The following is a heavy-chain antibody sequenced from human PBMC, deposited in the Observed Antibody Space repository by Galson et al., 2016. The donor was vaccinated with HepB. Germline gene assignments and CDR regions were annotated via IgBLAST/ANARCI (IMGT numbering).Heavy chain of an antibody. Sequence: SLRLSCAASGFTFSSYTMSWVRQAPGKGLEWVSSISSGSTYIFYADSVKGRFSISRDNAKNSLFLQMVSLRAEDTAVYHCARDWYIVKEDNWFDPWGQGTLVTVSS. CDR3: ARDWYIVKEDNWFDP. D-gene: IGHD2/OR15-2a*01. V-gene: IGHV3-21*01. CDR1: GFTFSSYT. CDR2: ISSGSTYI. J-gene: IGHJ5*02.